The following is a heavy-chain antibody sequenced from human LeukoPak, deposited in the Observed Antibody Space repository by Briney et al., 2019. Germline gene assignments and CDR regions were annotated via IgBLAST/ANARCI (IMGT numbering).Heavy chain of an antibody. Sequence: SETLSLTCAVYGGSFSGYYWSWIRQPPGKGLEWIGEINHSGSTNYNPSLKSRVTISVDTSKNQFSLKLSSVTAADTAVYYCARDHYYDSSGYYSLDYWGQGTLVTVSS. CDR2: INHSGST. CDR3: ARDHYYDSSGYYSLDY. V-gene: IGHV4-34*01. J-gene: IGHJ4*02. D-gene: IGHD3-22*01. CDR1: GGSFSGYY.